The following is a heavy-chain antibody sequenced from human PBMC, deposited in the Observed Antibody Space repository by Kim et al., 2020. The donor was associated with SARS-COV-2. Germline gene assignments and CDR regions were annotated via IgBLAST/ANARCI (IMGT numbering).Heavy chain of an antibody. V-gene: IGHV3-23*01. Sequence: KRRFTISRDNSKNTLYLQMNSLRAEETAVYYCAKGSVLWFGELYQGYFDYWGQGTLVTVSS. J-gene: IGHJ4*02. CDR3: AKGSVLWFGELYQGYFDY. D-gene: IGHD3-10*01.